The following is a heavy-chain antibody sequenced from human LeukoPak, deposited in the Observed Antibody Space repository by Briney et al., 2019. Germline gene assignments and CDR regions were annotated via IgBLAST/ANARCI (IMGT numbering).Heavy chain of an antibody. CDR2: ISGSGGST. CDR1: GIAFDGYV. V-gene: IGHV3-23*01. D-gene: IGHD6-19*01. CDR3: AKASHSSGWSSLYYYYGMDV. Sequence: GGSLRLSCAASGIAFDGYVMTLVRLAPGKGLEWVSAISGSGGSTYYADSVKGRFTISRDNSKNTLYLQMNSLRAEDTAVYYCAKASHSSGWSSLYYYYGMDVWGQGTTVTVSS. J-gene: IGHJ6*02.